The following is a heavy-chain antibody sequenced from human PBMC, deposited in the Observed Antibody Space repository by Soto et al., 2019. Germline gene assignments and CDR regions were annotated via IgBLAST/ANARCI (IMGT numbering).Heavy chain of an antibody. CDR3: ARIQGSTGVVTAGMDY. V-gene: IGHV2-26*01. CDR1: GFSLSNARMG. CDR2: IFSNDEK. J-gene: IGHJ4*02. Sequence: SGPTLVNPTETLTLTCTVSGFSLSNARMGVSWIRQPPGKALEWLAHIFSNDEKSYSTSLKSRLTISKDTSKSQVVLTMTNMDPVDTATYYCARIQGSTGVVTAGMDYWGQGTLVTVSS. D-gene: IGHD2-15*01.